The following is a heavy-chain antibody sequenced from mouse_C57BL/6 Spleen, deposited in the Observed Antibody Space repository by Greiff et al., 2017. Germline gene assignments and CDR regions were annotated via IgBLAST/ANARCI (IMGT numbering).Heavy chain of an antibody. Sequence: QVQLQQPGAELVMPGASVKLSCKASGYTFTSYWMHWVKQRPGQGLEWIGEIDPSDSYTNYNQKFKGKSTLTVDKSSSTAYMQLSSLTSEDSAVYYCARWSTTVVAEDYWGQGTSVTVSS. CDR3: ARWSTTVVAEDY. CDR2: IDPSDSYT. D-gene: IGHD1-1*01. V-gene: IGHV1-69*01. J-gene: IGHJ4*01. CDR1: GYTFTSYW.